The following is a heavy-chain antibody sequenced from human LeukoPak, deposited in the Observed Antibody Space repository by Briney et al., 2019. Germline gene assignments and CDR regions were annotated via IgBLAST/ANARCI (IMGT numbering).Heavy chain of an antibody. CDR3: AKDPFTYYDILTGRVAFDI. Sequence: GGSLRLSCAASGFTLSSYAMSWVRQAPGKGLEWVSGISGSGGSTYHADSVKGRFTISRDNSKNTLYLQMNSLRAEDTAVYYCAKDPFTYYDILTGRVAFDIWGQGTMVTVSS. CDR2: ISGSGGST. V-gene: IGHV3-23*01. D-gene: IGHD3-9*01. CDR1: GFTLSSYA. J-gene: IGHJ3*02.